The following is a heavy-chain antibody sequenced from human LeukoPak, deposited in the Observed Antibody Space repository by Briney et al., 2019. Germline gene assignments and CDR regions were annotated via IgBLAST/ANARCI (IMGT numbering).Heavy chain of an antibody. CDR2: ISYSGRST. CDR3: AKDLDGSGMYGGLDY. V-gene: IGHV3-23*01. Sequence: PGGSLRLSCAASGFTFDDYGMSWVRQAPGKGLEWVSGISYSGRSTYYTDSVKGRFTISRDNSENTLYLQMNSLRGDDTAVYYCAKDLDGSGMYGGLDYWGQGILVTVSS. J-gene: IGHJ4*02. CDR1: GFTFDDYG. D-gene: IGHD6-19*01.